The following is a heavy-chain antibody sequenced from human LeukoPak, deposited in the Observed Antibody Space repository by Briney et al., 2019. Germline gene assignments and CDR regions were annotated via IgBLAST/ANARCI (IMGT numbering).Heavy chain of an antibody. V-gene: IGHV3-48*03. D-gene: IGHD5-18*01. J-gene: IGHJ4*02. CDR2: INGGGNEK. Sequence: PGGSLRLSCAASGFTLSTYEMNWVRQAPGKGLQWISYINGGGNEKYYADSVKGRFTVSRDNTKNSLYLQMNSLRAEDTAVYYCVRDRPDRGYSYGRDFDYWGQGTLVTVSS. CDR3: VRDRPDRGYSYGRDFDY. CDR1: GFTLSTYE.